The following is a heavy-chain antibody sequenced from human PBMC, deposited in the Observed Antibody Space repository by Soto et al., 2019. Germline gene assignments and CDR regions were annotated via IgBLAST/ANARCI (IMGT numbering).Heavy chain of an antibody. Sequence: EVQLLESGGGLVQPGGSLRLSCAASGFTFSSFAMTWVRQAPGKGLEWVSSLTGSGDSTYYADSVKGRFTISRDNSKNTLYLQMISLRADDTALSYCAKGTAVTTGDMAYWGQGTLVTVSS. V-gene: IGHV3-23*01. CDR3: AKGTAVTTGDMAY. J-gene: IGHJ4*02. CDR2: LTGSGDST. D-gene: IGHD4-17*01. CDR1: GFTFSSFA.